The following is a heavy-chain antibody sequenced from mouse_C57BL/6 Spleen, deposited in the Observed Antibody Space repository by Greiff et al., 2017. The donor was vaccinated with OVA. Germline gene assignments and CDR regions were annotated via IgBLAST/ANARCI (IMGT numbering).Heavy chain of an antibody. CDR3: AREADYYGSSWYFDV. J-gene: IGHJ1*03. CDR2: IYPRSGNT. V-gene: IGHV1-81*01. D-gene: IGHD1-1*01. CDR1: GYTFTSYG. Sequence: QVQLQQSGAELARPGASVKLSCKASGYTFTSYGISWVKQRTGQGLEWIGEIYPRSGNTYYNEKFKGKATLTADKSSSTAYMELLSLTSEDSAVYFCAREADYYGSSWYFDVWGTGTTVTVSS.